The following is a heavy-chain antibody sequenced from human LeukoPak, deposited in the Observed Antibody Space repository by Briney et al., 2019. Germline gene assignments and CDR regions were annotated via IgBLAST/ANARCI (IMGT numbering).Heavy chain of an antibody. Sequence: PSETLSLTCTVSGGSISSGSYYWRWIRQPAGKGLEWIGRIYTSGSTNYNPSLKSRVTISVDTSKNQFSLKLSSVTAADTAVYYCARLGYCSGGSCYSGTIDYWGQGTLVTVSS. J-gene: IGHJ4*02. V-gene: IGHV4-61*02. CDR3: ARLGYCSGGSCYSGTIDY. D-gene: IGHD2-15*01. CDR1: GGSISSGSYY. CDR2: IYTSGST.